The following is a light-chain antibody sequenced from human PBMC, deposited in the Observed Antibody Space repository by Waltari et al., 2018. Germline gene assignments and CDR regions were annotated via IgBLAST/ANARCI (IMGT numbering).Light chain of an antibody. Sequence: EIVLTQSPVTLSLSPGERATLSCRASQSVSTSLAWYQQKPGQAPRLLIYDASNRATGIPARFSGSWSGTDFTLTISSLEPEDFAVYYCQQRYNWPPVLTFGGGTKVEIK. J-gene: IGKJ4*01. CDR2: DAS. CDR3: QQRYNWPPVLT. V-gene: IGKV3-11*01. CDR1: QSVSTS.